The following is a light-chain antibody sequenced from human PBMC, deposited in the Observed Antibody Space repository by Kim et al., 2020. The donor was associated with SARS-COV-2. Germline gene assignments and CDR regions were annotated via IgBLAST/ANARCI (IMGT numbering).Light chain of an antibody. CDR1: SSTIHYYKC. CDR2: DIH. Sequence: GQSVTFSGTGTSSTIHYYKCVSCNQHNPGKAPKLIISDIHKQPSGVADRISGSKSGSTASLTVSGHQAEDEADYYCSSYAGNNTCVFGTGTKVTLL. V-gene: IGLV2-8*01. CDR3: SSYAGNNTCV. J-gene: IGLJ1*01.